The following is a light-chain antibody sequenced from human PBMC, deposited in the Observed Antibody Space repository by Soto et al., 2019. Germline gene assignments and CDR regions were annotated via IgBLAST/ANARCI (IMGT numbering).Light chain of an antibody. V-gene: IGKV1-5*01. CDR3: QQFYNYPRT. J-gene: IGKJ1*01. CDR2: DAS. Sequence: DIQMTQSPSTRSASVGDGVTITCRASQRISTWLAWYQQKPGKAPKLLIYDASTLQTGVPSRFSGSGSGTDFTLTISYLQSEDFGTYYCQQFYNYPRTFGQGTKVDIK. CDR1: QRISTW.